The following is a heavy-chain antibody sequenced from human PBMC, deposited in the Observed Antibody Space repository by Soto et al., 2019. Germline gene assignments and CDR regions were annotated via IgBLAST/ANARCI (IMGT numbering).Heavy chain of an antibody. D-gene: IGHD3-10*01. CDR2: IYYSGST. CDR3: ARNFGDGDYYYYYGMDV. CDR1: GGSISSGGYY. Sequence: QVQLQESGPGLVKPSQTLSLTCTVSGGSISSGGYYWSWIRQHPGKGLEWIGYIYYSGSTYYNPSIKSRVTISVDPSKNQFSLKLSAVTAADTAVYYCARNFGDGDYYYYYGMDVWGQGTTVTVSS. V-gene: IGHV4-31*03. J-gene: IGHJ6*02.